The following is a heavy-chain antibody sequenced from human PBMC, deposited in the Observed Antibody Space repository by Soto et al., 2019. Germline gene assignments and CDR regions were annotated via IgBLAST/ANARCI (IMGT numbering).Heavy chain of an antibody. D-gene: IGHD2-2*01. J-gene: IGHJ6*02. CDR3: ARDVIPALNYYYYGLDV. Sequence: QVQLVQSGAEVKKSGASVKVSCKASGYTFTTYGITWVRQAPGQGLEWMGWISAYNGNTNYAQKLQGRVTMTPDTATSTAYMELRSLRSDDTAVYYCARDVIPALNYYYYGLDVWGQGTTVTVSS. CDR2: ISAYNGNT. V-gene: IGHV1-18*01. CDR1: GYTFTTYG.